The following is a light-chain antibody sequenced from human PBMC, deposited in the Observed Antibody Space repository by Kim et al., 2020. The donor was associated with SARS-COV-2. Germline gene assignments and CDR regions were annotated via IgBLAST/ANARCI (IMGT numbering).Light chain of an antibody. CDR2: YND. CDR3: EAWDDSLNGWV. Sequence: QSVLTQPPSVSEAPRQRVTISCSGNSSNIGKNAVNWYQQFPGNAPKLLIYYNDLLPSGVSDRFSGSKSGTSASLAISGLQSEDEADYYCEAWDDSLNGWVFGGGTKLTVL. V-gene: IGLV1-36*01. CDR1: SSNIGKNA. J-gene: IGLJ3*02.